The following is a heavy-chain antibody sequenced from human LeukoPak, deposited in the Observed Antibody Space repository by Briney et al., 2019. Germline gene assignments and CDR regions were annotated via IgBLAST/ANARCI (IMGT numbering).Heavy chain of an antibody. CDR3: AKFLLRLGYYFDY. CDR2: IRYDGSNK. D-gene: IGHD3-16*01. Sequence: GGSLRLSCAASGFTFSSYGMHWVRQAPGKGLEWVAFIRYDGSNKYYADSVKGRFTISRDNSKNTLYLQMNSLRAGDTAVYYCAKFLLRLGYYFDYWGQGTLVTVSS. J-gene: IGHJ4*02. V-gene: IGHV3-30*02. CDR1: GFTFSSYG.